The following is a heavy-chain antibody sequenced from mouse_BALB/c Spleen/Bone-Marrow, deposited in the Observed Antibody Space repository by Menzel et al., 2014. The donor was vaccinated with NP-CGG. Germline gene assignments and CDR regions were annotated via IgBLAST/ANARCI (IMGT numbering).Heavy chain of an antibody. CDR3: ARDENVGIYWYFDV. V-gene: IGHV7-3*02. CDR2: IRNKANGYTT. Sequence: EVQLVESGGGSVQPGSSLRLSCATSGFTFTDYYMGWVRQPPGKALEWLGFIRNKANGYTTEYSASVKGRFTISRDNSQRILYLQMNTLRAEVSATYYCARDENVGIYWYFDVWGAGTTVIVSS. J-gene: IGHJ1*01. CDR1: GFTFTDYY.